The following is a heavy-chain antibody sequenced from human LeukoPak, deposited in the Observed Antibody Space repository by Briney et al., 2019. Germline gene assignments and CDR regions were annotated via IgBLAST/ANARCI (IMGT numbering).Heavy chain of an antibody. J-gene: IGHJ3*02. D-gene: IGHD5-24*01. Sequence: ASVKVSCKASGVTFSSYGITWVRQAPGQGLEWMGWINPNSGGTNYAQKFQGRVTMTRDTSISTAYMELSRLRSDDTAVYYCASERDGYDAFDIWGQGTMVTVSS. V-gene: IGHV1-2*02. CDR2: INPNSGGT. CDR1: GVTFSSYG. CDR3: ASERDGYDAFDI.